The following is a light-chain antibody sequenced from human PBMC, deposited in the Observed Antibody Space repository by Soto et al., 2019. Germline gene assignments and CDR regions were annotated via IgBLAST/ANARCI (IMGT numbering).Light chain of an antibody. V-gene: IGKV3-20*01. CDR3: QQYDSSPRS. CDR2: GAS. Sequence: EIVLTQSPGPLSSSPGERATLSFRSSQSVSSSFLAWYQQKPGQAPRLLIYGASSRATGIPDRFGGSGSGTDFTLTISRLEPEDYAVYYGQQYDSSPRSCGRGTKVEV. CDR1: QSVSSSF. J-gene: IGKJ1*01.